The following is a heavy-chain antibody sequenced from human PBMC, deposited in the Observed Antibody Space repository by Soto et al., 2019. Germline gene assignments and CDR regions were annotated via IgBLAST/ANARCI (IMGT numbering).Heavy chain of an antibody. D-gene: IGHD6-13*01. V-gene: IGHV3-30*18. CDR3: AKDLGSIAAAGAFDY. Sequence: QVQLVESGGGVVQPGRSLRLSCAASGFTFSSYGMHWVRQAPGKGLEWVAVISYDGSNKYYADSVKGRFTISRDNSKNTLYLQMNSLRAEDTAVYYCAKDLGSIAAAGAFDYWGQGTLVTVSS. J-gene: IGHJ4*02. CDR2: ISYDGSNK. CDR1: GFTFSSYG.